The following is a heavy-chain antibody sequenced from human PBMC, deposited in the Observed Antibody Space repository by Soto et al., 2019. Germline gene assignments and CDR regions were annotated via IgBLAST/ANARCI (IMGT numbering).Heavy chain of an antibody. V-gene: IGHV3-30*18. J-gene: IGHJ4*02. Sequence: PGGSPRLSCAASGFTFSSYGMHWVRQAPGKGLEWVAVISYDGSKKYYADSVKGRFTISRDNSKNTLYLQMNSLRVEDTAVYYCAKGGPFSIAAAGTQWGQGTLVTVSS. CDR3: AKGGPFSIAAAGTQ. CDR2: ISYDGSKK. D-gene: IGHD6-13*01. CDR1: GFTFSSYG.